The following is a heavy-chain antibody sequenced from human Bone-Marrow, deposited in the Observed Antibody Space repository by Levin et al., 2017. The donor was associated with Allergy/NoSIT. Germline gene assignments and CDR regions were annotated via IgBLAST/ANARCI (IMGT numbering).Heavy chain of an antibody. V-gene: IGHV3-48*02. CDR2: ISSSSSTI. CDR1: GFTFSSYS. Sequence: GESLKISCAASGFTFSSYSMNWVRQAPGKGLEWVSYISSSSSTIYYADSVKGRFTISRDNAKNSLYLQMNSLRDEDTAVYYCARDEVEMATISYEIYYYYGMDVWGQGTTVTVSS. CDR3: ARDEVEMATISYEIYYYYGMDV. D-gene: IGHD5-24*01. J-gene: IGHJ6*02.